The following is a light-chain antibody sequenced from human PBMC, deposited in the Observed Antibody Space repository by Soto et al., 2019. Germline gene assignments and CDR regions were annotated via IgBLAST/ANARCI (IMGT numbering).Light chain of an antibody. CDR2: EGN. V-gene: IGLV2-23*03. J-gene: IGLJ2*01. CDR1: SSDVGSYDL. CDR3: CSYAGSTTLVV. Sequence: QSALTQPASVSGSPGQSITISCTGTSSDVGSYDLVSWYQQHPGKAPKVMIYEGNKRPSGISNRFSGSESGNTASLTVSGLQAEDEADYYCCSYAGSTTLVVFGGGTKLTVL.